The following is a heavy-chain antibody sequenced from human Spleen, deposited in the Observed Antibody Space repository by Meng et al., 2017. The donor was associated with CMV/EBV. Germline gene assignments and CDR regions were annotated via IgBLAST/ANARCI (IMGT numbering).Heavy chain of an antibody. CDR3: AKGSHSDY. J-gene: IGHJ4*02. Sequence: GESLKISCAASGFSFSIYEMTWVRQAPGKGLEWVSGISDSGGSTFYADSVRGRLTISRDNSKNTLYLQMNSLRVEDTAVYYCAKGSHSDYWGQGMLVTVSS. V-gene: IGHV3-23*01. CDR1: GFSFSIYE. CDR2: ISDSGGST. D-gene: IGHD3-10*01.